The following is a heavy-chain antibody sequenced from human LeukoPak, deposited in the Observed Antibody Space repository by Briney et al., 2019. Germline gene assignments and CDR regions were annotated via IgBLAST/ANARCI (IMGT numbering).Heavy chain of an antibody. CDR3: ARDSPLTKAFDT. V-gene: IGHV3-30*01. D-gene: IGHD4-11*01. CDR1: GFTFSSYA. J-gene: IGHJ3*02. Sequence: GRSLRLSCAASGFTFSSYAMHWVRQAPGKGLEWVAVISYDGSNKYYADSVKGRFTISRDNSKNTLYLQMNSLRAEDTAVYYCARDSPLTKAFDTWGQGTMVTVSS. CDR2: ISYDGSNK.